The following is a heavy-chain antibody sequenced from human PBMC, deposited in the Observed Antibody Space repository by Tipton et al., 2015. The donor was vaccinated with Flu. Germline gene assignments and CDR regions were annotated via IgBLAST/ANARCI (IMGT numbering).Heavy chain of an antibody. J-gene: IGHJ4*02. D-gene: IGHD3-10*01. V-gene: IGHV4-38-2*01. Sequence: TLSLTCAVSGDSIRNDYFWGWVRQPPGKGLEWIGCISHSGRTYYNPSLKSRVTISVDTAKNQFSQRLSSVTAADTAVYYCARSTYYYGSGSADYWGQGTLVTVSS. CDR3: ARSTYYYGSGSADY. CDR2: ISHSGRT. CDR1: GDSIRNDYF.